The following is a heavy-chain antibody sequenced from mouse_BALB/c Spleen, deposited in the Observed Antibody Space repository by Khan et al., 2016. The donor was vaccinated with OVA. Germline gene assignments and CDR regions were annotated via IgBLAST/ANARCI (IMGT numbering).Heavy chain of an antibody. D-gene: IGHD1-1*01. CDR3: ARENYYGRSCYAMDY. V-gene: IGHV1S41*01. Sequence: DLVKPGASVKLSCKASGYTFTSYCINWIKQRPGQGLEWIGRIGPGSSNTYYNEMFKGKATLTVDTSSSTAYIQLSSLSSEDSAVYFWARENYYGRSCYAMDYWGQGTSVTVSS. CDR2: IGPGSSNT. J-gene: IGHJ4*01. CDR1: GYTFTSYC.